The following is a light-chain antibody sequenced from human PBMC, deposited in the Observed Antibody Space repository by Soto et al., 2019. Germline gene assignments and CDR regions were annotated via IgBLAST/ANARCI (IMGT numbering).Light chain of an antibody. J-gene: IGKJ1*01. CDR3: QQYGSSRT. V-gene: IGKV3-20*01. CDR1: QSVSSSY. CDR2: GAS. Sequence: EIVLTQSPGTLSLSPGERATLSCRASQSVSSSYLAWYQQKPGQAPRLLIYGASSRATGIQDMFSGSESGTVFTHTISRLEPEDFAVYYCQQYGSSRTFGQGTKVEIK.